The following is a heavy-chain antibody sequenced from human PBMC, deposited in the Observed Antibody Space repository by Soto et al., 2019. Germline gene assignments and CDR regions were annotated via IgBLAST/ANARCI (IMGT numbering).Heavy chain of an antibody. CDR3: ARDRHSNSYHFDY. Sequence: ASVKVSCKASGYTFTSYGISWVRQAPGQGLEWMGWISAYNGNTNYAQKLQGRVTMTTDTSTSTVYMELSSLRSDDTAVYYCARDRHSNSYHFDYWGQGTLVTVSS. CDR2: ISAYNGNT. V-gene: IGHV1-18*01. D-gene: IGHD4-4*01. CDR1: GYTFTSYG. J-gene: IGHJ4*02.